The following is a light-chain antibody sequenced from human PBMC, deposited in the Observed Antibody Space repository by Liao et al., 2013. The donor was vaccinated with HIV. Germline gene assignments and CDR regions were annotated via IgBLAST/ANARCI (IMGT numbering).Light chain of an antibody. CDR1: RLGDKY. V-gene: IGLV3-1*01. CDR2: QDT. CDR3: QAWDISTHVV. J-gene: IGLJ2*01. Sequence: SYALTQAPSVSVSPRQTARIFCSADRLGDKYVSWYQQKSGRSPVLVIYQDTKRPPGIPERFSGSNSGNTATLTITGTQAIDEAVYYCQAWDISTHVVFGGGTKLTVL.